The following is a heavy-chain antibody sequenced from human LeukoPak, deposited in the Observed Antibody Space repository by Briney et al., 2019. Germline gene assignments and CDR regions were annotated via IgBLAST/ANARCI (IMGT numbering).Heavy chain of an antibody. Sequence: SETLSLTCTVSGGSISSYYWSWIRQPPGKGLKWIGYIYYSGSTNYNPSLKSRVTISVDTSKNQFSLKLSSVTAADTAVYYCAGSSGWYDYWGQGTLVTVSS. CDR1: GGSISSYY. J-gene: IGHJ4*02. V-gene: IGHV4-59*01. D-gene: IGHD6-19*01. CDR3: AGSSGWYDY. CDR2: IYYSGST.